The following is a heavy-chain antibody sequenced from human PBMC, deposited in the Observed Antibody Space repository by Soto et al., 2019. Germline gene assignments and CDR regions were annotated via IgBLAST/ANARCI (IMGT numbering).Heavy chain of an antibody. J-gene: IGHJ3*02. CDR3: ARXGLAYYYDSSAPRAFDI. V-gene: IGHV3-11*06. Sequence: PGGSLRLSCAASGFTFSYYYMSWIRQAPGKGLEWVSYISSSSSYTNYADSVKGRFTISRDNAKNSLYLQMNSLRAEDTAVYYCARXGLAYYYDSSAPRAFDIWGQGTMVTVSS. D-gene: IGHD3-22*01. CDR1: GFTFSYYY. CDR2: ISSSSSYT.